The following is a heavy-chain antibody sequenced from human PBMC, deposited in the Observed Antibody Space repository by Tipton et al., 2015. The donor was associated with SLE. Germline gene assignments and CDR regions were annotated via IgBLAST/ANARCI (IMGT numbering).Heavy chain of an antibody. D-gene: IGHD3-22*01. V-gene: IGHV4-38-2*01. CDR3: ARHDYDDNGYYMHYFDY. J-gene: IGHJ4*02. Sequence: LRLSCAVSGFSISSGYYWGWIRQPPGEGLEWIGSIHHSGNTYFNPSLKSRVTMSIDTSRNEVFLRLNSVTAADTAVYYCARHDYDDNGYYMHYFDYWGQGTLVTVSS. CDR2: IHHSGNT. CDR1: GFSISSGYY.